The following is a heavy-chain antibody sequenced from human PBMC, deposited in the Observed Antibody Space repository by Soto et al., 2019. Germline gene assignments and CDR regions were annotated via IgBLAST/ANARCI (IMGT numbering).Heavy chain of an antibody. CDR2: IYYSGTT. Sequence: SETLSLTCTVSGGSISSYYWSWIRQPPGKGLEWIGYIYYSGTTNYNPSLKSRVTISVDTSKNQFSLKLSSVTAADTAVYYCARHGAVAGGYYYYYMDVWGIGTTVTVS. CDR3: ARHGAVAGGYYYYYMDV. CDR1: GGSISSYY. V-gene: IGHV4-59*08. D-gene: IGHD6-19*01. J-gene: IGHJ6*03.